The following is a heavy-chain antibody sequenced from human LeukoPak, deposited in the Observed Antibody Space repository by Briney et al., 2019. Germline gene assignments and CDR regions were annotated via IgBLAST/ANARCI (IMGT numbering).Heavy chain of an antibody. Sequence: GGSLRLSCAASGFTFSSYGMHWVRQAPGKGLEWVAVISYDGSNKYYADSVKGRFTISRDNSKNTLYLQMNSLRAEDTAVYYCAKVFSDSVTTGYWGQGTLVTVSS. CDR3: AKVFSDSVTTGY. V-gene: IGHV3-30*18. CDR1: GFTFSSYG. J-gene: IGHJ4*02. D-gene: IGHD4-11*01. CDR2: ISYDGSNK.